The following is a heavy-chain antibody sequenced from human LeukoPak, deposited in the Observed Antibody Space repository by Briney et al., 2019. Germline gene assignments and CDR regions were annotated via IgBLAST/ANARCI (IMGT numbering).Heavy chain of an antibody. Sequence: SGTLSLTCAVSGGSISSSNWRSWVRQPPGKGLEWIGEIYHSGSTNYNPSLKSRVTISVDKSKNQFSLKLSSVTAADTAVYYCARESDGSSSDFDYWGQGTLVTVSS. D-gene: IGHD6-13*01. CDR3: ARESDGSSSDFDY. CDR2: IYHSGST. V-gene: IGHV4-4*02. CDR1: GGSISSSNW. J-gene: IGHJ4*02.